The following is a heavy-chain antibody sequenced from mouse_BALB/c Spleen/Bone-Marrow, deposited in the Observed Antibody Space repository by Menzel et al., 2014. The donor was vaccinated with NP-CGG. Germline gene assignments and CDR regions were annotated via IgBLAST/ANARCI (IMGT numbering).Heavy chain of an antibody. Sequence: EVKLVESGGGLVQPGESLKLSCESNEYEFPSHDMSWVRKTPEKGLELVAAINSDGGSTYYPDTMERRFIISRDNTKXTLYLQMSSLRSEDTALYYCARHNYRYDDYAMDYWGQGTSVTVSS. CDR3: ARHNYRYDDYAMDY. J-gene: IGHJ4*01. CDR2: INSDGGST. V-gene: IGHV5-2*01. D-gene: IGHD2-14*01. CDR1: EYEFPSHD.